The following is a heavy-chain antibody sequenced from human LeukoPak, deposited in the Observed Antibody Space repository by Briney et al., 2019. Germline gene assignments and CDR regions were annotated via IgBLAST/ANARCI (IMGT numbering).Heavy chain of an antibody. CDR3: ARGTTGLRYFDWLPYYFDY. J-gene: IGHJ4*02. CDR1: GGSISSYY. V-gene: IGHV4-59*01. CDR2: IYYSGST. Sequence: PSETLSLTCTVSGGSISSYYWSWIRQPPGKGLEWIGYIYYSGSTNYNPSLKSRVTISVDTSKNQFSLKLSSVTAADTAVYYCARGTTGLRYFDWLPYYFDYWGQGTLVTVSS. D-gene: IGHD3-9*01.